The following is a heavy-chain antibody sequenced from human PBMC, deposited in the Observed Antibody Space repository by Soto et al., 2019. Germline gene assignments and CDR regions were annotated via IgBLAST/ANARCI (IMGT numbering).Heavy chain of an antibody. J-gene: IGHJ3*02. V-gene: IGHV3-33*01. D-gene: IGHD1-26*01. CDR2: IWYDGSNK. CDR1: GFTFSSYG. Sequence: QVQLVESGGGVVQPGRSPRLSCAASGFTFSSYGMHWVRQAPGKGLEWVAVIWYDGSNKYYADSVKGRFTISRDNSKNTLYLQMNSLRAEDTAVYYCARDSVGARAFDIWGQGTMVTVSS. CDR3: ARDSVGARAFDI.